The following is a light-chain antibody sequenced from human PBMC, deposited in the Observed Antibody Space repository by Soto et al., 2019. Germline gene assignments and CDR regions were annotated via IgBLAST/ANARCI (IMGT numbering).Light chain of an antibody. J-gene: IGLJ1*01. CDR2: EVS. CDR1: SSDVGGYSY. CDR3: SSYTSSSTLV. Sequence: LTQPASVSGSPGQSITISCTGTSSDVGGYSYVSWYQQHPGKAPKLMIYEVSNRPSGVSNRFSGSKSGNTASLTISGLQAEDEADYYCSSYTSSSTLVFGTGTKGTVL. V-gene: IGLV2-14*01.